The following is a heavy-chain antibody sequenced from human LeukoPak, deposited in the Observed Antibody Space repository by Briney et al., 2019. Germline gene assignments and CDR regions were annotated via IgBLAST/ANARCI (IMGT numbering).Heavy chain of an antibody. CDR3: XXXXXXGGSCYSSPFDY. V-gene: IGHV4-30-2*01. J-gene: IGHJ4*02. Sequence: SQTLSLTCTVSGGSISSGGYYWSWIRQPPGKGLEWIGEINHSGSTNYNPSLKSRVTISVDTSKNQFSLKLSSVTAADTAVYYXXXXXXXGGSCYSSPFDYWGQGTLVTVSS. D-gene: IGHD2-15*01. CDR1: GGSISSGGYY. CDR2: INHSGST.